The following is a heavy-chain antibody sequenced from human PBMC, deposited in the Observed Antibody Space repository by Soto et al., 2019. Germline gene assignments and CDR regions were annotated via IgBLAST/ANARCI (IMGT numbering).Heavy chain of an antibody. J-gene: IGHJ5*02. CDR2: IYYSGST. Sequence: SETLSLTCTVSGGSISSYYWSWIRQPPGKGLEWIGYIYYSGSTNYNPSLKSRVTISVDTSKNQFSLKLSSVTAADTAVYYCARVAYDWLQQYNWFDPWGQGNLVTVS. CDR3: ARVAYDWLQQYNWFDP. CDR1: GGSISSYY. V-gene: IGHV4-59*01. D-gene: IGHD3-9*01.